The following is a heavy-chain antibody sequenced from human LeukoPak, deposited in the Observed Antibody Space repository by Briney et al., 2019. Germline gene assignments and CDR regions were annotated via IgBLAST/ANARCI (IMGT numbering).Heavy chain of an antibody. D-gene: IGHD6-19*01. CDR3: AKDLAYRSGWFLGAFDV. Sequence: GGSLRLSCAASGFTFSDYAMSWVRQAPGKGLEWVSGISGSAGSTYYADYVKGRFSISRDNSKNTVYLQMNRLRSGLSLAYLRAKDLAYRSGWFLGAFDVWGQGTMVTVSS. J-gene: IGHJ3*01. CDR1: GFTFSDYA. CDR2: ISGSAGST. V-gene: IGHV3-23*01.